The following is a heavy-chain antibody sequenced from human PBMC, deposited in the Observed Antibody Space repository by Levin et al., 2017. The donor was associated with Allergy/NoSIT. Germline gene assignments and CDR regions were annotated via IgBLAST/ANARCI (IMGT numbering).Heavy chain of an antibody. D-gene: IGHD3-3*01. Sequence: PSETLSLTCAVYGGSFSGYYWSWIRQPPGKGLEWIGEINHSGSTNYNPSLKSRVTISVDTSKNQFSLKLSSVTAADTAVYYCARGQGYYDFWSGYPTYFQHWGQGTLVTVSS. V-gene: IGHV4-34*01. CDR3: ARGQGYYDFWSGYPTYFQH. CDR1: GGSFSGYY. J-gene: IGHJ1*01. CDR2: INHSGST.